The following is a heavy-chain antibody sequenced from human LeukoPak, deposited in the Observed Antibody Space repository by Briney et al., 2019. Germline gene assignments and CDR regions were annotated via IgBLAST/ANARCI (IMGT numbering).Heavy chain of an antibody. V-gene: IGHV3-66*01. CDR2: IYSGGRT. J-gene: IGHJ6*03. D-gene: IGHD3-10*01. CDR3: AKGPLWFGELSHYMDV. Sequence: GGSLRLPCAASGFTVSRNYMSWVRQAPGKGLEWVSVIYSGGRTYYADSVKGRFTISRDNSKNTLYLQMNSLRAEDTAVYYCAKGPLWFGELSHYMDVWGKGTTVTISS. CDR1: GFTVSRNY.